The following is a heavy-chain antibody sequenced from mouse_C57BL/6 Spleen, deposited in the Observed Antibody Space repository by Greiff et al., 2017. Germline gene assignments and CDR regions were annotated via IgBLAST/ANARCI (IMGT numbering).Heavy chain of an antibody. J-gene: IGHJ2*01. Sequence: QVQLQQPGAELVKPGASVKLSCKASGYTFTSYWMQWVKQRPGQGLEWIGEIDPSDSYTNYNQKFKGKATLTVDTSSSTAYMQLSSLTSEDSAVYYCAGYYGSSLDYFDYWGQGTTLTVSS. V-gene: IGHV1-50*01. CDR3: AGYYGSSLDYFDY. D-gene: IGHD1-1*01. CDR2: IDPSDSYT. CDR1: GYTFTSYW.